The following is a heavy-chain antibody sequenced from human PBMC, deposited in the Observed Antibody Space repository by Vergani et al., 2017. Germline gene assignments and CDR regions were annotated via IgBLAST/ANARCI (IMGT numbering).Heavy chain of an antibody. CDR2: MFHTGEA. V-gene: IGHV4-38-2*02. D-gene: IGHD3-10*01. CDR1: GYSISRGFY. Sequence: QIQLQESGPGLLKPSETLSLTCSVSGYSISRGFYWAWIRQTPEKGLEWIGGMFHTGEASNSPSLQSRVAFSMDTSKNQFSLQLTSVTAANTAVYFCGVIMVRSPRPDNWFDSWGGGTVVTVSS. CDR3: GVIMVRSPRPDNWFDS. J-gene: IGHJ5*01.